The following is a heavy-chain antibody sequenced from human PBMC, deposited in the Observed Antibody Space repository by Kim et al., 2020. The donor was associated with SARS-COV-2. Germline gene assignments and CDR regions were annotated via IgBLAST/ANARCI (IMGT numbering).Heavy chain of an antibody. CDR1: GGSISSSSYY. CDR2: IYYSGST. CDR3: ATPGDDILTGYSYYYYYGMDV. V-gene: IGHV4-39*01. Sequence: SETLSLTCTVSGGSISSSSYYWGWIRQPPGKGLEWIGSIYYSGSTYYNPSLKSRVTISVDTSKNQFSLKLSSVTAADTAVYYCATPGDDILTGYSYYYYYGMDVWGQGTTVTVSS. J-gene: IGHJ6*02. D-gene: IGHD3-9*01.